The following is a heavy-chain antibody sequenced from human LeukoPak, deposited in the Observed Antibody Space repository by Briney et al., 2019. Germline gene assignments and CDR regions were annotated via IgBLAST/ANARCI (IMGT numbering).Heavy chain of an antibody. Sequence: GASVKVSCKASGYTFTSYYMHWVRQAPGQGLEWMGWISAYNGNTNYAQKLQGRVTMTTDTSTSTAYMELRSLRSDDTAVYYCAREGPELMTTYYYYGMDVWGQGTTVTVSS. CDR2: ISAYNGNT. CDR3: AREGPELMTTYYYYGMDV. V-gene: IGHV1-18*04. CDR1: GYTFTSYY. J-gene: IGHJ6*02. D-gene: IGHD4-11*01.